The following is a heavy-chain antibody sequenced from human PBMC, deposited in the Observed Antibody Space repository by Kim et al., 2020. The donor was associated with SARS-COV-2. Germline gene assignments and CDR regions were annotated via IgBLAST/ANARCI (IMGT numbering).Heavy chain of an antibody. D-gene: IGHD1-1*01. CDR2: FTGTGSKT. CDR1: GFTFSSYA. Sequence: GGSLRLSCAASGFTFSSYAMSWVRQAPGKGLEWVSSFTGTGSKTYYADSVRGRFTISRDNSKNALYVQINSLRAEDTALYYCARQRGYDFDMWGQGTMVT. J-gene: IGHJ3*02. CDR3: ARQRGYDFDM. V-gene: IGHV3-23*01.